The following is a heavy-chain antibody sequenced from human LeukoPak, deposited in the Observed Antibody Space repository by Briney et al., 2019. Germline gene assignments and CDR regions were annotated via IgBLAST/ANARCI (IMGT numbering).Heavy chain of an antibody. CDR1: GGSFSGYS. CDR3: ARGIVTMVRGVTKAFDY. V-gene: IGHV4-30-2*01. CDR2: IYHSGST. D-gene: IGHD3-10*01. J-gene: IGHJ4*02. Sequence: SETLSLTCAVYGGSFSGYSWSWIRQPPGKGLEWIGYIYHSGSTYYNPSLKSRVTISVDRSKNQFSLKLSSVTAADTAVYYCARGIVTMVRGVTKAFDYWGQGTLVTVSS.